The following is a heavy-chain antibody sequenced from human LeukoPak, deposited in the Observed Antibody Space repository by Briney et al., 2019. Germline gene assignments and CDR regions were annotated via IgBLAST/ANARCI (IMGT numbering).Heavy chain of an antibody. Sequence: GGSLRLSCAASGFTFSSYSMNWVRQAPGKGLEWVSSISSSSSYIYYADSVKGRFTISRDNAKSSLYLQMNSLRAEDTAVYYCARGIAVAGTDYWGQGTLVTVSS. CDR2: ISSSSSYI. CDR3: ARGIAVAGTDY. J-gene: IGHJ4*02. CDR1: GFTFSSYS. V-gene: IGHV3-21*04. D-gene: IGHD6-19*01.